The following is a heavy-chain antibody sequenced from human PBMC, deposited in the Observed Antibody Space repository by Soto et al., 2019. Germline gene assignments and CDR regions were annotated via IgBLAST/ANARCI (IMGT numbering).Heavy chain of an antibody. D-gene: IGHD2-15*01. V-gene: IGHV3-23*01. Sequence: GGSLRLSCAASGFTFSSYAMSWVRQAPGKGLEWVSAISGSGGSTYYADSVKGRFTISRDNSKNTLYLQMNSLRAEDTAVYYCAKAPIVVVVAALLGSAFDIWGQGTMVTVS. CDR2: ISGSGGST. CDR1: GFTFSSYA. J-gene: IGHJ3*02. CDR3: AKAPIVVVVAALLGSAFDI.